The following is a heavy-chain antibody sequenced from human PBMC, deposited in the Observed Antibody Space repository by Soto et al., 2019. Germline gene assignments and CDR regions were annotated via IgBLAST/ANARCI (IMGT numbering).Heavy chain of an antibody. J-gene: IGHJ4*02. V-gene: IGHV1-3*01. CDR3: ARGMYSSGWYSPIGY. Sequence: GASVKVSCKASGYTFTSYAMHCVLQSPGQRLEWMGWINAGNGNTKYSQKFQGRVTITRDTSASTAYMELSSLRSEDTAVYYCARGMYSSGWYSPIGYWGQGTLVTVSS. D-gene: IGHD6-19*01. CDR2: INAGNGNT. CDR1: GYTFTSYA.